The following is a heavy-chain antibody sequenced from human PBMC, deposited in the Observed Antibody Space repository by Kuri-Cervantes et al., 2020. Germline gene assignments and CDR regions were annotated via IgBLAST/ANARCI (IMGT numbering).Heavy chain of an antibody. V-gene: IGHV3-21*01. Sequence: GESLKISCAASGFTFSSYSMNWVRQAPGKGLEWVSSISSSSSYIYYADSVKGRFTISRDNAKNSLYLQMNSLRAEDTAVYYCARDGVYSGYDFDAFDIWGQGTMVTVSS. CDR1: GFTFSSYS. CDR2: ISSSSSYI. J-gene: IGHJ3*02. D-gene: IGHD5-12*01. CDR3: ARDGVYSGYDFDAFDI.